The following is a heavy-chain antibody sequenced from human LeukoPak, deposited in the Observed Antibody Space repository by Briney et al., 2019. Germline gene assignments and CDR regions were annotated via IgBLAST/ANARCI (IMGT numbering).Heavy chain of an antibody. CDR2: ISGGGGST. CDR1: GFTFSSYA. J-gene: IGHJ6*02. D-gene: IGHD2/OR15-2a*01. CDR3: ARAHSIASYYYGVDV. V-gene: IGHV3-23*01. Sequence: PGGSLRLSCAASGFTFSSYAMSWVRQAPGKGLEWVSAISGGGGSTYYADSVKGRFTISRDNSKNTLYLQINSLRAEDTAVYYCARAHSIASYYYGVDVWGQGTTVTVSS.